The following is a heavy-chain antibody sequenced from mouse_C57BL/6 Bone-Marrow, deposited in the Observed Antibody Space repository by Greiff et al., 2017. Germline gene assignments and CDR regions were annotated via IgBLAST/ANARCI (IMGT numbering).Heavy chain of an antibody. J-gene: IGHJ4*01. CDR1: GYTFTSYG. CDR2: IYPRSGNT. CDR3: ARSAIYYYFMDY. Sequence: VQLQESGAELARPGASVKLSCKASGYTFTSYGISWVKQRTGQGLEWIGEIYPRSGNTYYNEKFKGKATLTADKSSSTAYMELRSLTSEDSAVYFCARSAIYYYFMDYWGQGTSVTVSS. V-gene: IGHV1-81*01.